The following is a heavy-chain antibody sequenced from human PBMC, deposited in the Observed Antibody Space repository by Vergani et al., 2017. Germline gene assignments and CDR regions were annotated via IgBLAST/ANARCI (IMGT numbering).Heavy chain of an antibody. V-gene: IGHV1-2*02. D-gene: IGHD2-2*01. CDR1: GYTFTVYY. CDR2: INPNSGGT. J-gene: IGHJ4*02. Sequence: QVQLVQSGAEVKKPGASVKVSCKASGYTFTVYYMHWVRQAPGQGLEWMGWINPNSGGTNYAQKFQGRVTMTRDTSISTAYMELSRLRSDDTAVYYCARDILNIVVVPAANILGLDYWGQGTLVTVSS. CDR3: ARDILNIVVVPAANILGLDY.